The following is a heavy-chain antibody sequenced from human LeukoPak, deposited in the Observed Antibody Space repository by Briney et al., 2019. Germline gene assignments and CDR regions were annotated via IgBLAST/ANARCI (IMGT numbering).Heavy chain of an antibody. V-gene: IGHV1-69*13. J-gene: IGHJ6*03. D-gene: IGHD6-19*01. CDR1: GGTFSSYA. CDR3: ARGPSGWYGNYYYYMDV. CDR2: IIPIFGTA. Sequence: GASVKVSCKASGGTFSSYAISWVRQAPGQGLEWMGGIIPIFGTANYAQKFQGRVTITADESTSTAYMELSSLRSEDTAVYYCARGPSGWYGNYYYYMDVWGKGTTVTVSS.